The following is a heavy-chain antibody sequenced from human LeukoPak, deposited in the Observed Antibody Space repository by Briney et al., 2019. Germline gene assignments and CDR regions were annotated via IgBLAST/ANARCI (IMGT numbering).Heavy chain of an antibody. CDR2: ISGSGGST. V-gene: IGHV3-23*01. CDR3: AKGRYYYDSSDAFDI. D-gene: IGHD3-22*01. CDR1: GFTFSSHA. J-gene: IGHJ3*02. Sequence: PGGSLRLSCAASGFTFSSHAMSWVRQAPGKGLEWVSAISGSGGSTYYADSVKGRFTISRDNSKNTLYLQMNSLRAEDTAVYYCAKGRYYYDSSDAFDIWGQGTMVTVSS.